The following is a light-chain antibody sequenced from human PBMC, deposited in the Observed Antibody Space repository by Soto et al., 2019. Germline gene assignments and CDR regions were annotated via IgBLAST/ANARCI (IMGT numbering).Light chain of an antibody. CDR2: DVS. CDR3: SSYTNIITYV. J-gene: IGLJ1*01. Sequence: QSVLTQPASVSGSPGQSITISCTGTSSDVGNYNYVSWYQQHPGKAPKLMIYDVSNRPSGVSNRFSGSKSGNTASLTISGLQAEDVADYYCSSYTNIITYVFGTGTKVTVL. CDR1: SSDVGNYNY. V-gene: IGLV2-14*03.